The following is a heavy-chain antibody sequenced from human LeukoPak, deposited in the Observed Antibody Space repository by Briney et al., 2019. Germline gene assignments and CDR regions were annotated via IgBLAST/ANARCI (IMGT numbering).Heavy chain of an antibody. CDR1: CGYICSYY. CDR3: AREYSRSSRAFDY. CDR2: IYTIGST. V-gene: IGHV4-4*07. Sequence: SETLSLICSVSCGYICSYYWSGIRQHARERLEGVGRIYTIGSTNYNPSLTSRLSMSVDTSKNHFSLKLSAVTAPDAAVYYCAREYSRSSRAFDYWGQGTLVTVSS. J-gene: IGHJ4*02. D-gene: IGHD1-26*01.